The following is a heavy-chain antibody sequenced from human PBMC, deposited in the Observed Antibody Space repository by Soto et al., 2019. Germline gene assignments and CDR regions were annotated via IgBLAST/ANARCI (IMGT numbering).Heavy chain of an antibody. V-gene: IGHV3-23*01. CDR2: ISGSGGST. CDR1: GFTFSSYA. J-gene: IGHJ5*02. CDR3: AKDPFGAARMNWFEP. Sequence: GGSLRLSCAASGFTFSSYAMSWVRQAPGKGLEWVSAISGSGGSTYYADTVKGRFTISRDNSKNTLYLQMNSLRAEDTAVYYCAKDPFGAARMNWFEPWGQGTLVTVSS. D-gene: IGHD6-6*01.